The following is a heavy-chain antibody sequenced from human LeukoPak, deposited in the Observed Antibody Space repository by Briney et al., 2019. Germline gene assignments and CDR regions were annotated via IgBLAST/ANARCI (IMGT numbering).Heavy chain of an antibody. J-gene: IGHJ5*02. Sequence: GGSLRLSCAASGFTFSSYAMSWVRHAPGMGLGWVSAISGSGGSTYYADSVKGRFTISRDNSKNTLYLQMNSLRAEDTAVYYCAKDIVADRDGFRDWFDPWGQGTLVTVSS. CDR3: AKDIVADRDGFRDWFDP. V-gene: IGHV3-23*01. CDR2: ISGSGGST. CDR1: GFTFSSYA. D-gene: IGHD5-24*01.